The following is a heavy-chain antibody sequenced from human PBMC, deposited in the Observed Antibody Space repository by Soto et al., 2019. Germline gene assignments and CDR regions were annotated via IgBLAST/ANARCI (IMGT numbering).Heavy chain of an antibody. Sequence: PSETLSLTCAVYGGSSSGYYWSWIRQPPGKGLEWIGEINHSGSTNYNPSLKSRVTISVDTSKNQFSLKLSSVTAADTAVYYCARGKLNLRITYYYYGMDVWGQGTTVTVSS. V-gene: IGHV4-34*01. J-gene: IGHJ6*02. CDR2: INHSGST. CDR1: GGSSSGYY. CDR3: ARGKLNLRITYYYYGMDV. D-gene: IGHD1-7*01.